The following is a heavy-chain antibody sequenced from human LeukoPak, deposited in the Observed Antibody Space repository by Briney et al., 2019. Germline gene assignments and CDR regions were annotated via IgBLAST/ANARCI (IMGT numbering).Heavy chain of an antibody. CDR2: IKQDGSEK. J-gene: IGHJ4*02. CDR3: ARDILTGYYTGDFDY. D-gene: IGHD3-9*01. CDR1: GFTFSSYW. Sequence: GGSLRLSCAASGFTFSSYWRSWVRQAPGKGLEWVANIKQDGSEKYYVDSVKGRFTISKDNAKNSLYLQMNSLRAEDTAVYYCARDILTGYYTGDFDYWGQGPLVTVSS. V-gene: IGHV3-7*01.